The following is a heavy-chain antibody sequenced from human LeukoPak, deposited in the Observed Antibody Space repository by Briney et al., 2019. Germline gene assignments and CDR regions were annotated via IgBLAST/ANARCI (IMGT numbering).Heavy chain of an antibody. D-gene: IGHD1-20*01. V-gene: IGHV3-15*01. CDR1: GLTFTNAW. CDR3: TTDNFSGY. J-gene: IGHJ4*02. Sequence: PGESLRLSCVVSGLTFTNAWMSWVRQAPGKGLEWVGRIKSKTDGGTTDYPAPVKGRFTISRDDSKNTVYLQMNSLKTEDTAVYYCTTDNFSGYWGQGTLVTVSS. CDR2: IKSKTDGGTT.